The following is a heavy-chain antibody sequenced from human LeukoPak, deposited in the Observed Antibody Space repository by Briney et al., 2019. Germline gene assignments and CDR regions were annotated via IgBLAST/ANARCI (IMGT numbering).Heavy chain of an antibody. CDR2: INPNSGGT. CDR3: ARWGEHTTLRVHAFDI. D-gene: IGHD2-21*01. J-gene: IGHJ3*02. Sequence: ASVKVSCKASGYTFTGYYMHWVRQAPGQGLEWMGWINPNSGGTNYAQKFQGWVTMTRDTSISTAYMELSRLRSDDTAVYYCARWGEHTTLRVHAFDIWGQGTMVTVSS. V-gene: IGHV1-2*04. CDR1: GYTFTGYY.